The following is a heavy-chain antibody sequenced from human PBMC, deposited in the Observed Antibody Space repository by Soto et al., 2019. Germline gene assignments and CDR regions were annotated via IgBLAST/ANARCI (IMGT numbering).Heavy chain of an antibody. Sequence: GGSLRLSCAASGFTFSSYAMSWVRQAPGKGLEWVSAISGSAGSIYYADSVKGRLTISRDNSKNTLYLQMSSLRADDTAVYYCASNMVFGEYGMDVWGQGTTVTVSS. CDR3: ASNMVFGEYGMDV. V-gene: IGHV3-23*01. J-gene: IGHJ6*02. CDR2: ISGSAGSI. D-gene: IGHD3-10*02. CDR1: GFTFSSYA.